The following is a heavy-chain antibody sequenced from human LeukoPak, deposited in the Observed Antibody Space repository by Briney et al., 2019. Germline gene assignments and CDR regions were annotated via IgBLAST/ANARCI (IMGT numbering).Heavy chain of an antibody. V-gene: IGHV4-59*01. Sequence: SETLSLTCTVSGGSISSYYWSWIRQPPGKGLEWIGYIYYSGSTNYNPSLKSQVTISVDTSKNQFSLKLSSVTAADTAVYYCARSEPMTTSPFYYYYYMDVWGKGTTVTVSS. J-gene: IGHJ6*03. CDR2: IYYSGST. CDR1: GGSISSYY. CDR3: ARSEPMTTSPFYYYYYMDV. D-gene: IGHD4-11*01.